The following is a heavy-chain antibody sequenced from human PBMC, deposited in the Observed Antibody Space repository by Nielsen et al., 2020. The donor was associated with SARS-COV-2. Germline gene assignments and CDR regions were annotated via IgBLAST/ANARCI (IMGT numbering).Heavy chain of an antibody. CDR3: AKVSSGYYHYFDY. CDR1: GFTFSNYD. J-gene: IGHJ4*02. V-gene: IGHV3-23*03. D-gene: IGHD3-22*01. CDR2: IYSGGSST. Sequence: GGSLRLSCAASGFTFSNYDMHWVRQAPGKGLEWVSVIYSGGSSTYYADSVKGRFTISRDNSKNTLYLQMNSLRAEDTAVYYCAKVSSGYYHYFDYWGQGTLVTVSS.